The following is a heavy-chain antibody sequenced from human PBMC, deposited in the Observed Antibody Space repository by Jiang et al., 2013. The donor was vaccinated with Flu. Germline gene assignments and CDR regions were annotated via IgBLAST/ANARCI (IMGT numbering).Heavy chain of an antibody. Sequence: PGLVKPSQTLSLICTVSGASISSGNYTGAGSGSPPGRDWSGLRVSLPLGSPPTGPPSGVASPSHFDTSKNQVSLELSSVTAADTAMYFCARDLGDYSGRKYYFDYWGRGTQVTVSS. V-gene: IGHV4-61*02. CDR2: SLPLGSP. CDR1: GASISSGNYT. D-gene: IGHD4-11*01. J-gene: IGHJ4*02. CDR3: ARDLGDYSGRKYYFDY.